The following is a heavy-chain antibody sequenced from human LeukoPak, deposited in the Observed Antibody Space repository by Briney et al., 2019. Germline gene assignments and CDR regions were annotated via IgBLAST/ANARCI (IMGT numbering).Heavy chain of an antibody. CDR1: GFTFSNFP. CDR3: AKVLGHDSSGYYYYGMDV. Sequence: GGYLRLYCAASGFTFSNFPMTWVRQAPGNGLEAFSSFSGSGGDTYYRDSVKGRFTISRDNSKNTLYLQMNSLRAEDTAVYYCAKVLGHDSSGYYYYGMDVWGQGTTVTVSS. D-gene: IGHD3-22*01. V-gene: IGHV3-23*01. J-gene: IGHJ6*02. CDR2: FSGSGGDT.